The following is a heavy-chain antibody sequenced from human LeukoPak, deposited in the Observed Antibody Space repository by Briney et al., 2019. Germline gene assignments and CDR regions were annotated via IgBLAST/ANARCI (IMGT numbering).Heavy chain of an antibody. CDR3: ARQKVGAADRLDY. CDR2: ISYDGSNK. V-gene: IGHV3-30-3*01. D-gene: IGHD1-26*01. Sequence: GRSLRLSCAASGFTFSSYAMHWVRQAPGKGLGWVAVISYDGSNKYYADSVKGRFTISRDNSKNTLYLQVNSLRAEDTAVYYCARQKVGAADRLDYWGQGTLVTVSS. J-gene: IGHJ4*02. CDR1: GFTFSSYA.